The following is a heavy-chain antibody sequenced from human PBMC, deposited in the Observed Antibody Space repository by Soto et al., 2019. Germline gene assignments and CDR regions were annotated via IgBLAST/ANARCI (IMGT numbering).Heavy chain of an antibody. V-gene: IGHV3-23*01. CDR1: GFTFSSYS. D-gene: IGHD6-6*01. CDR2: LAGSSGHT. J-gene: IGHJ4*02. CDR3: AKYGNPSSYFEH. Sequence: GGSLRLSCAASGFTFSSYSMGWVRQAPGKGLEWVSTLAGSSGHTYYAGSVKGRFTISRDNSKSALYLQLSSLRAEDTAVYYCAKYGNPSSYFEHWGQGTLVTVSS.